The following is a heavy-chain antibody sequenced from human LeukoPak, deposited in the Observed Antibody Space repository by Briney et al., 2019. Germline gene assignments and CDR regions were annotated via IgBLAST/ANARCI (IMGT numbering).Heavy chain of an antibody. CDR2: TNPNSGNT. D-gene: IGHD3-22*01. Sequence: ASVKVSCKASGYTFTSYDINWVRQATGQGLEWMGWTNPNSGNTGYAQKFQGRVTMTRNTSISTAYMELSSLRSEDTAVYYCARENYYDSSGYFLPFDPWGQGTLVTVSS. V-gene: IGHV1-8*01. CDR1: GYTFTSYD. CDR3: ARENYYDSSGYFLPFDP. J-gene: IGHJ5*02.